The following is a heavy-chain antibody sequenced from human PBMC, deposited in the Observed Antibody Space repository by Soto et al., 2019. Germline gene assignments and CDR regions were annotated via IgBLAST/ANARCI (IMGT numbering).Heavy chain of an antibody. Sequence: QVQLVQSGAEVKKPGASVKVSCKASGYTFTSYGISWVRQAPGQGLEWMGWISAYNGNTNYAQKLQGRVTMTTDTSTSTAYMELRSLRSDDTAVYYCARDKPRQLVRVYYYYYGMDVWGQGTTVTVS. J-gene: IGHJ6*02. V-gene: IGHV1-18*01. D-gene: IGHD6-6*01. CDR3: ARDKPRQLVRVYYYYYGMDV. CDR2: ISAYNGNT. CDR1: GYTFTSYG.